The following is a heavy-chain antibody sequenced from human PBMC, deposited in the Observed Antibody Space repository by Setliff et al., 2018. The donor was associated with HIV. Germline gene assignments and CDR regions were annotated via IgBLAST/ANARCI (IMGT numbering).Heavy chain of an antibody. CDR2: IKQDGSEK. CDR1: GFTFSLHW. D-gene: IGHD3-22*01. Sequence: GGSLRLSCAASGFTFSLHWVSWVRQAPGKGLEWVSNIKQDGSEKSYVGSVKGRFTISRDNAKNSLYLQMNSLRAEDTAVYYCARDRLYYYDSSDNYFDYWGQGTLVTVSS. J-gene: IGHJ4*02. CDR3: ARDRLYYYDSSDNYFDY. V-gene: IGHV3-7*01.